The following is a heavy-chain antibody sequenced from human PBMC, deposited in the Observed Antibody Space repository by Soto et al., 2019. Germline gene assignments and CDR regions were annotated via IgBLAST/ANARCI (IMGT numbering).Heavy chain of an antibody. CDR1: GGTFSSYA. V-gene: IGHV1-69*13. CDR3: ARAPDYYGSGSYYANGMDV. CDR2: IIPIFGTA. D-gene: IGHD3-10*01. Sequence: SVKVSCKASGGTFSSYAISWVRQAPGQGLEWMGGIIPIFGTANYAQKFQGRVTITADESTSTAYMELSSLRSEDTAVYYCARAPDYYGSGSYYANGMDVWGQGTTVTVSS. J-gene: IGHJ6*02.